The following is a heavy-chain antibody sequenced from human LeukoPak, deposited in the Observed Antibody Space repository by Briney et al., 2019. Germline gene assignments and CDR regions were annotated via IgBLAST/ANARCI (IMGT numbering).Heavy chain of an antibody. CDR2: IYYNGRT. V-gene: IGHV4-59*01. CDR1: GGSISYYY. J-gene: IGHJ4*02. Sequence: SETLSLTCTVSGGSISYYYWSWIRQSPGKGLEWIGYIYYNGRTNYNPSLKSPVTISVDMSKNQFSLKVTSVTAADTAIYYCARKGGHFDYWGQGTLVTVSS. CDR3: ARKGGHFDY. D-gene: IGHD2-15*01.